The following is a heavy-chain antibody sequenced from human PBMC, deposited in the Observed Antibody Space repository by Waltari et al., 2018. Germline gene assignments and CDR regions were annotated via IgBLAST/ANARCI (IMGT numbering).Heavy chain of an antibody. D-gene: IGHD3-3*02. Sequence: EVKLVDSGGGWVQLGGSLRLSCAACGLTYSRCWMQLVRQAQGKGLVCVSRINRDGSSTTYADAVKGRFTISRDNAKNTLSLQMNSLRAEDTAVYYCARGSFLEWLGGMDVWGQGTTVSVS. V-gene: IGHV3-74*03. CDR2: INRDGSST. J-gene: IGHJ6*02. CDR1: GLTYSRCW. CDR3: ARGSFLEWLGGMDV.